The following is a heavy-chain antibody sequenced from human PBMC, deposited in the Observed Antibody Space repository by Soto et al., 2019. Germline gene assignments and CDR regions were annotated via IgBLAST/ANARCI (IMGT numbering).Heavy chain of an antibody. CDR3: MKAHESGDFLGMSV. J-gene: IGHJ6*02. Sequence: SETLSLTCTVPGGSVSTGMKYWGWVRQPPGKALEFIGYMYKTGETLLNSSLKSRVTLSMETSKNQFSLTLSSVTAADTAVYFCMKAHESGDFLGMSVWGPGTTVTVSS. V-gene: IGHV4-61*01. CDR2: MYKTGET. CDR1: GGSVSTGMKY. D-gene: IGHD3-10*01.